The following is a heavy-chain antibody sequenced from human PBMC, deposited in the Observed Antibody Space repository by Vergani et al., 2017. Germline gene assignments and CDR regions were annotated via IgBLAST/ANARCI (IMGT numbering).Heavy chain of an antibody. CDR1: GFTFSSYW. CDR2: ISASGAPT. J-gene: IGHJ4*01. CDR3: ARAYGRYDWFDY. Sequence: EVHLLESGGGLVQSGGSLRLSCAASGFTFSSYWMSWVRQAPGKGLEWVSGISASGAPTYYADSVKGRVTISRDNSKNTLYLQMNSLRVEDTAVYYCARAYGRYDWFDYWGQRTLVTVSS. V-gene: IGHV3-23*01. D-gene: IGHD1-20*01.